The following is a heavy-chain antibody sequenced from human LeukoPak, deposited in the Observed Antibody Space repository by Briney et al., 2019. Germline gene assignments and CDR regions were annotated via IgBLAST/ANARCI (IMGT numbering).Heavy chain of an antibody. Sequence: ASVKVSCKASGYTFTSYDINWVRQATGQGLEWMGLMNPNSGNTGYAEKFQGRVTITRNTSISTAYMELSSLRSEDTAVYYCARGRAYCRGGSCYFSDYWGQGTLVTVSS. CDR1: GYTFTSYD. CDR2: MNPNSGNT. D-gene: IGHD2-15*01. CDR3: ARGRAYCRGGSCYFSDY. V-gene: IGHV1-8*01. J-gene: IGHJ4*02.